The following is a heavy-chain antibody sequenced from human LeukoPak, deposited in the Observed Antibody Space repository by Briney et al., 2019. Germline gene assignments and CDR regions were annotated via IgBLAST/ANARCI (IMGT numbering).Heavy chain of an antibody. CDR1: GGSLSGYY. CDR2: INHSGST. V-gene: IGHV4-34*01. J-gene: IGHJ4*02. D-gene: IGHD2-15*01. Sequence: PSETLSLTCAVYGGSLSGYYWSWIRRPPGKGLEWIGEINHSGSTNYNPSLKSRVTISVDTSKNQFSLKLSSVTAADTAVYYCARGGVGYCSGGSCYTHFDYWGQGTLVTVSS. CDR3: ARGGVGYCSGGSCYTHFDY.